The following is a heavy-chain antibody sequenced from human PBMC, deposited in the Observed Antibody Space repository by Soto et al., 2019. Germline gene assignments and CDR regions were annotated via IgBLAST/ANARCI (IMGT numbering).Heavy chain of an antibody. D-gene: IGHD4-17*01. CDR1: GFTFSSYG. CDR2: IWYDGSNK. Sequence: GGSLRLSCAASGFTFSSYGMHWVRQAPGKGLEWVAVIWYDGSNKYYADSVKGRFTISRDNSKNTLYLQMNSLRAEDTAVYYCARVPHDYGDFFYYMDVWGKGTTVTVSS. V-gene: IGHV3-33*01. J-gene: IGHJ6*03. CDR3: ARVPHDYGDFFYYMDV.